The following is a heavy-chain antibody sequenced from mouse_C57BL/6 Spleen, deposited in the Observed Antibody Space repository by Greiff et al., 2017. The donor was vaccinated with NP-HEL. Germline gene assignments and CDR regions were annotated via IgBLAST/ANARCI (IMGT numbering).Heavy chain of an antibody. CDR2: ISSGSSTI. J-gene: IGHJ3*01. V-gene: IGHV5-17*01. D-gene: IGHD2-5*01. CDR1: GFTFSDYG. CDR3: ARTAYYSNYGGFAY. Sequence: EVQGVESGGGLVKPGGSLKLSCAASGFTFSDYGMHWVRQAPEKGLEWVAYISSGSSTIYYADTVKGRFTISRDNAKNTLFLQMTSLRSEDTAMYYCARTAYYSNYGGFAYWGQGTLVTVSA.